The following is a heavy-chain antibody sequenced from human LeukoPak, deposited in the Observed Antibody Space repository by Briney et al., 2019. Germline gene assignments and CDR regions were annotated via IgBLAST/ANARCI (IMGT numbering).Heavy chain of an antibody. D-gene: IGHD6-19*01. V-gene: IGHV3-53*01. CDR1: GFTVSSNY. CDR2: IYSGGST. CDR3: ARDIAVAGSWNI. J-gene: IGHJ3*02. Sequence: GGSLRLSCAASGFTVSSNYMSWVRQAPGKGLEWVSVIYSGGSTYYAGSVKGRFTISRDNSKNTLYLQMNSLRAEDTAVYYCARDIAVAGSWNIWGQGTMVTVSS.